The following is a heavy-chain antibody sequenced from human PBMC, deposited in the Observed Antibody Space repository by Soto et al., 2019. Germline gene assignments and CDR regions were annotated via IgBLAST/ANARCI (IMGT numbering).Heavy chain of an antibody. J-gene: IGHJ6*01. Sequence: SLRLSCAASASICSSYAMYPFLQPPGKWLKWVAVISHLGSNTYSATAVKGRFPISRDNSKTPLYPHMNRLRAQDTAVYYCARDDAAAAGIYCHYGMGVWGQG. V-gene: IGHV3-30-3*01. CDR1: ASICSSYA. D-gene: IGHD6-13*01. CDR2: ISHLGSNT. CDR3: ARDDAAAAGIYCHYGMGV.